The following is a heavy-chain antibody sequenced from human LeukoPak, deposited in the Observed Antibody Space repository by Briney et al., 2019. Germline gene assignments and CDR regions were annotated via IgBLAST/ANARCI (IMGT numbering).Heavy chain of an antibody. D-gene: IGHD1-7*01. CDR2: ISSSSSYI. CDR3: ARDLDRITGTTGY. CDR1: GFTFSSYS. Sequence: PGGSLRLSCAASGFTFSSYSMNWVRQAPGKGLEWVSSISSSSSYIYYADSVKGRFTISRDNAKNSLYLQMNSLRAEDTPAYYCARDLDRITGTTGYWGQGTLVTVSS. V-gene: IGHV3-21*01. J-gene: IGHJ4*02.